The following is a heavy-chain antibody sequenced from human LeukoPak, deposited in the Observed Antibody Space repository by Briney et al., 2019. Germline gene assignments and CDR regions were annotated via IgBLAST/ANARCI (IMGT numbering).Heavy chain of an antibody. J-gene: IGHJ4*02. CDR1: GGSISSYY. V-gene: IGHV4-4*07. Sequence: SETLSLTCTDSGGSISSYYWSWIRQPAGKGLEWIGRIYTSGSTNYNPSLKSRVTMSVDTSKNQFSLKLSSVTAADTAVYYCARDNLDYDILTGYSQYYFDYWGQGTLVTVSS. D-gene: IGHD3-9*01. CDR2: IYTSGST. CDR3: ARDNLDYDILTGYSQYYFDY.